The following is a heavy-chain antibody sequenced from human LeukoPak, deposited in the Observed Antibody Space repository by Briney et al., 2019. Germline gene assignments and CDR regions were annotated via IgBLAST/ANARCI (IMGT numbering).Heavy chain of an antibody. CDR1: GLTVSSSY. CDR2: IYSLGTT. CDR3: AREKGVAGAYYFDY. J-gene: IGHJ4*02. D-gene: IGHD6-19*01. Sequence: PGGSLRFSCVASGLTVSSSYMSWVRQAPGKGLEWVSVIYSLGTTYYADSVKGRFTISRDYSRNTLYLQMNSLRAEDTAVYYCAREKGVAGAYYFDYWGQGTLVTVSS. V-gene: IGHV3-53*01.